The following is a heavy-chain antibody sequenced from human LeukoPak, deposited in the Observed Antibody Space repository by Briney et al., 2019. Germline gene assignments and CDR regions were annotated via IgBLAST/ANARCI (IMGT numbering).Heavy chain of an antibody. D-gene: IGHD3-22*01. CDR1: GFTFDDYA. CDR3: AKTDSRGYYEYFDY. Sequence: GGSLRLSCAASGFTFDDYAMHWVRQAPGKGLEWVSGISWNSGSIGYADSVKGRFTISRDNAKNSLYLQMNSLRAEDTALYYCAKTDSRGYYEYFDYWGQGTLVTVSS. V-gene: IGHV3-9*01. CDR2: ISWNSGSI. J-gene: IGHJ4*02.